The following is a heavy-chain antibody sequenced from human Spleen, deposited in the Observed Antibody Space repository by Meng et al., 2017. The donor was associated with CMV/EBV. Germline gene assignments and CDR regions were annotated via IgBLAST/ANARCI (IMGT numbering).Heavy chain of an antibody. CDR3: ARGQEHTSSGYTYWYFDL. V-gene: IGHV4-34*01. Sequence: SETLSLTCTVSGGSISSYYWSWIRQPPGKGLEWIGEINHSGSTNYNPSLKSRVTISVDTSKNQFSLKLSSMTAADTAVYYCARGQEHTSSGYTYWYFDLWGRGTLVTVSS. J-gene: IGHJ2*01. CDR1: GGSISSYY. D-gene: IGHD6-25*01. CDR2: INHSGST.